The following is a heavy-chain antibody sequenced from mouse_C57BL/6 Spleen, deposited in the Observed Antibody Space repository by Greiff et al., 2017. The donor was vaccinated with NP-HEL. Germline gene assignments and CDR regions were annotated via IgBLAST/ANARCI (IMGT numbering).Heavy chain of an antibody. CDR1: GYTFTSYW. CDR2: IYPSNGGT. V-gene: IGHV1-53*01. Sequence: QVQLQQPGTELVKPGASVKLSCKASGYTFTSYWMHWVKQRPGQGLEWIGNIYPSNGGTNYNEKFKSKATLTVDKSSSTAYMQLSSLTSEDSAVYYCARSGTTVPWYFDVWGTGTTVTVSS. D-gene: IGHD1-1*01. J-gene: IGHJ1*03. CDR3: ARSGTTVPWYFDV.